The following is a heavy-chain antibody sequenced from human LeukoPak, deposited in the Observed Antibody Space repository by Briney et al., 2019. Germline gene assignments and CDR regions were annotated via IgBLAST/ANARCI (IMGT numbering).Heavy chain of an antibody. Sequence: PSETLSLTCTVSGGSISSYYWSWIRQPAGKGLEWNGRFYRGGSADYNPSLKSRVTMSVDTSKNQFSLKLSSVTAADTAVYYCARVYSGYDLPGSLANYYFDYWGQGTLVTVSS. V-gene: IGHV4-4*07. D-gene: IGHD5-12*01. J-gene: IGHJ4*02. CDR1: GGSISSYY. CDR2: FYRGGSA. CDR3: ARVYSGYDLPGSLANYYFDY.